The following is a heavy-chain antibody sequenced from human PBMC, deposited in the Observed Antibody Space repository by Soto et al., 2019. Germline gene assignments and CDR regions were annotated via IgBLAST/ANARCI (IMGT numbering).Heavy chain of an antibody. CDR1: GGTFSSYT. Sequence: QVQLVQSGAEVKKPGSSVKVSCKASGGTFSSYTISWVRQAPGQGLEWMGRIIPILGIANYAQKFQGRVTITADKSTSTAYMELSSLRSEDTAVYYCARDRYYGQQNNWFDPWGQGTLVTVSS. V-gene: IGHV1-69*08. J-gene: IGHJ5*02. D-gene: IGHD3-22*01. CDR3: ARDRYYGQQNNWFDP. CDR2: IIPILGIA.